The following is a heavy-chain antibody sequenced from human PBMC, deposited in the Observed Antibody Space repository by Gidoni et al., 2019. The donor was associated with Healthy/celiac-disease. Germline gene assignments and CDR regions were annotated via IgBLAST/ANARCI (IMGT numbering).Heavy chain of an antibody. CDR1: GGSISSGGYY. CDR2: IYYSGST. D-gene: IGHD2-15*01. CDR3: AREGCSGGSCYPGHY. Sequence: QVQLQESGPGLVKPSQTLSLTCTVSGGSISSGGYYWSWIRQHPGKGLAWIGYIYYSGSTYYNPSLKSRVTISVDTSKNQFSLKLSSVTAADTAVYYCAREGCSGGSCYPGHYWGQGTLVTVSS. V-gene: IGHV4-31*03. J-gene: IGHJ4*02.